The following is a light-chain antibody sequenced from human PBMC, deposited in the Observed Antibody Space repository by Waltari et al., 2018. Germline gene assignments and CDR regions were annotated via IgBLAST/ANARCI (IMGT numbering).Light chain of an antibody. CDR1: KLGDKY. CDR3: QAWDSSVV. CDR2: QDS. V-gene: IGLV3-1*01. J-gene: IGLJ2*01. Sequence: SYELTQPPSVSVSPGQTASITRSGDKLGDKYACWYQKKPGQSPVLVIYQDSKRPSGIPERFSGSNSGNTATLTISGTQAMDEADYYCQAWDSSVVFGGGTKLTVL.